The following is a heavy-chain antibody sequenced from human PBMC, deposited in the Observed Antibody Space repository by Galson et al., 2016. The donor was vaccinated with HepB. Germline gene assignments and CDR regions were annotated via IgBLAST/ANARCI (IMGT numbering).Heavy chain of an antibody. CDR1: GFTFSSFW. J-gene: IGHJ4*02. CDR2: IKQDGRET. V-gene: IGHV3-7*04. Sequence: SLRLSCAASGFTFSSFWMNWVRQAPGKGLEWVANIKQDGRETYYVDSVKGRFTISRDNAKSSLSLQMDSLRGDDTAVYYCARAPWNPARRAAYSDHWGQGIMVTVSS. D-gene: IGHD1-1*01. CDR3: ARAPWNPARRAAYSDH.